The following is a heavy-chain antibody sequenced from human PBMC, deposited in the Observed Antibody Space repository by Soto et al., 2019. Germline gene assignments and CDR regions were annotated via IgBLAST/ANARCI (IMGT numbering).Heavy chain of an antibody. CDR2: IYDTGNA. CDR3: ARVWPELRWFDP. D-gene: IGHD1-7*01. Sequence: PSETLSLTCTVSGGSISSFYWSWIRQPPGKGLEWIGYIYDTGNAKYNPSLRSRVTISVDTSKNQFSLKLTSVTSADTAVYYCARVWPELRWFDPWGQGTLVTVS. J-gene: IGHJ5*02. V-gene: IGHV4-59*01. CDR1: GGSISSFY.